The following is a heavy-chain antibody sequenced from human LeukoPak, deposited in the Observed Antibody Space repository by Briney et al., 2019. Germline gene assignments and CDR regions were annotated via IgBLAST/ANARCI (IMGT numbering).Heavy chain of an antibody. J-gene: IGHJ4*02. Sequence: GGSLRLSCAASGFPFSSYWMSWVRQAPGKGLEWGSVIYSGGSTYYADSVKGRFTISRDNSKNTLYLQMTSLKAEDTAVYYCARDPDGYRQGHHFDYWGQGTLVTVSS. CDR2: IYSGGST. V-gene: IGHV3-66*01. D-gene: IGHD5-18*01. CDR1: GFPFSSYW. CDR3: ARDPDGYRQGHHFDY.